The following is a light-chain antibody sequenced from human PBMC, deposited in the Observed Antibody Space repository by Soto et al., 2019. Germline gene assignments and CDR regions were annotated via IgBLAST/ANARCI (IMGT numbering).Light chain of an antibody. CDR1: QSVGSY. CDR3: QQLTNFRFT. J-gene: IGKJ2*01. Sequence: EIVLTQSPATLSLSPGERATLSCRASQSVGSYLGWYQHKPGQAPRLLIYDASNRAPGIPARFSGSGSGTDFTLTISSLEPEDFATYYCQQLTNFRFTFGQGTKLDIK. CDR2: DAS. V-gene: IGKV3-11*01.